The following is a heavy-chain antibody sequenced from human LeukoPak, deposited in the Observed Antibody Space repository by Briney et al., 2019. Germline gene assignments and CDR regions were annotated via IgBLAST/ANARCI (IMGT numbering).Heavy chain of an antibody. V-gene: IGHV3-23*01. Sequence: GGSLRLSCAASGFTFSSYAMSWVRQAPGKGLEWVSAISGSGGSTYYADSVKGRFTISRDNSENTLYLQMNSLRAEDTAVYYCAKDRYYDSSGAHPIDYWGQGTLVTVSS. CDR2: ISGSGGST. CDR3: AKDRYYDSSGAHPIDY. D-gene: IGHD3-22*01. CDR1: GFTFSSYA. J-gene: IGHJ4*02.